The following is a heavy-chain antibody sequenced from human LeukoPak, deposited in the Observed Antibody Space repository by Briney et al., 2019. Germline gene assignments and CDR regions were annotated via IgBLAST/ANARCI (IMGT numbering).Heavy chain of an antibody. CDR2: ISHSGVT. V-gene: IGHV4-59*08. D-gene: IGHD5-12*01. CDR3: ARKSSTGGFNGCHVWYFDL. Sequence: SEPLSFPCPASGGPTIPYYWSWLRPPPGKRLEGIGYISHSGVTDYNPYLKSRVTLSVDTSKNHSSLKLSSVTAADTAVYYCARKSSTGGFNGCHVWYFDLWGRGTLVTVSS. CDR1: GGPTIPYY. J-gene: IGHJ2*01.